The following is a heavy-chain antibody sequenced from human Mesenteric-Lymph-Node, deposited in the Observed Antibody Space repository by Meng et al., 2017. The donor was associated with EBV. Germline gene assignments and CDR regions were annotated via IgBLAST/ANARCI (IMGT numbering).Heavy chain of an antibody. J-gene: IGHJ4*02. V-gene: IGHV1-8*01. CDR1: GYTFINYD. CDR2: MNPNSGNT. Sequence: QVKLVRSGAEVRKPGASVKVSCKASGYTFINYDITWVRQATGQGLEWMGWMNPNSGNTGYIQKFQGRVTMTRDTSTNTAYMELSSLTSEDTAIYFCARGPYNNGSDYWGQGTLVTVSS. CDR3: ARGPYNNGSDY. D-gene: IGHD2-8*01.